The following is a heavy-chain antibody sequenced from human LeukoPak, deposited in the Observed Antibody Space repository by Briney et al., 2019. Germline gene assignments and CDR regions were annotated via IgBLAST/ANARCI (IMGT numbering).Heavy chain of an antibody. D-gene: IGHD6-19*01. Sequence: GASVKVSCKASGYTFTGQYLHWVRQAPGQGLEWMGIINPSGGSTSYAQKFQGRVTMTRDTSTSTVYMELSSLRSEDTAVYYCTIAVAALYWGQGTLVTVSS. V-gene: IGHV1-46*01. CDR3: TIAVAALY. CDR1: GYTFTGQY. J-gene: IGHJ4*02. CDR2: INPSGGST.